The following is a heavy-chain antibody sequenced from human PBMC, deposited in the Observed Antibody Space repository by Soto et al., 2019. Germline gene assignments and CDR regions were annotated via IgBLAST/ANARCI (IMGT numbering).Heavy chain of an antibody. Sequence: QVTLKESGPVLVKPTETLTLTCTVSGFSLSNARMGVSWIRQPPGKALEWLAHIFSNDEKSYSTSLKSRLTLSKDTSKSQVVLTMTNMDPVDTATYYCARIGRATLVDPPMVDYWGQGTLVTVSS. CDR3: ARIGRATLVDPPMVDY. CDR2: IFSNDEK. V-gene: IGHV2-26*01. J-gene: IGHJ4*02. D-gene: IGHD2-15*01. CDR1: GFSLSNARMG.